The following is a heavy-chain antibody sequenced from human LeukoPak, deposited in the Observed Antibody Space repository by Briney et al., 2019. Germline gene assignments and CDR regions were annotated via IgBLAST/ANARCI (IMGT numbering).Heavy chain of an antibody. CDR1: GITVSTNY. CDR3: ARALAAPHY. V-gene: IGHV3-66*01. CDR2: IYTDDST. J-gene: IGHJ4*02. Sequence: GGSLRLSCAASGITVSTNYMSWVRQAPGKGLEWVSVIYTDDSTYYTDSVKGRFAISRDISKNMLYLQMNSLRAEDTAVYYCARALAAPHYWGQGTLVTVSS.